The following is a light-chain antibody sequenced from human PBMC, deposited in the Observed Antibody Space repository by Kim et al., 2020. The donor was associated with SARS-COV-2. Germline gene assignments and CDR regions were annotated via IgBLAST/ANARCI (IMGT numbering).Light chain of an antibody. CDR3: QTWGTGIQV. V-gene: IGLV4-69*01. Sequence: QPVLTQSPSASASLGASVRLTCTLSSGHSTYSIAWHQQQPEKGPRYLMILHSDGRHYKGDGIPDRFSGSSSGAERYLTISSLQSEDEADYYCQTWGTGIQVFGGGTKLTVL. J-gene: IGLJ3*02. CDR1: SGHSTYS. CDR2: LHSDGRH.